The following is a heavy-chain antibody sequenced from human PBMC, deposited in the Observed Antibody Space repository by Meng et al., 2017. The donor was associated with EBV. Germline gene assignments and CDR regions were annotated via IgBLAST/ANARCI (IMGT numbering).Heavy chain of an antibody. D-gene: IGHD3-10*01. Sequence: QVQFGKSAAWVKKPGSSVKVSCKTSGGPFRYYAISWVRQAPGQGLEWLGGFLPRLGAPNYAQKFHGRVRITADESTSTHYMDLSSLRSEDTAIYYCASESGRGYTPDYWGQGTLVTVSS. CDR3: ASESGRGYTPDY. J-gene: IGHJ4*02. CDR2: FLPRLGAP. V-gene: IGHV1-69*01. CDR1: GGPFRYYA.